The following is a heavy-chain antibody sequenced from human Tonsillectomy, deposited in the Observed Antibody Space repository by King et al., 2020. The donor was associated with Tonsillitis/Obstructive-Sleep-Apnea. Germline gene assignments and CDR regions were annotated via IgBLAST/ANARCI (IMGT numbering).Heavy chain of an antibody. D-gene: IGHD2-2*01. Sequence: QLVQSGAEVKKPGSSVKVSCKASGGTFSDYAISWLRQAPGQGLEWMGGIIPIFRTAKYAQKFQGRVTFTAAESTSTAYMGLSSLRSEDTAVYYCARGDIVVVSAARADNYYYYYMDVWGKGTTVTVSS. J-gene: IGHJ6*03. CDR1: GGTFSDYA. V-gene: IGHV1-69*12. CDR2: IIPIFRTA. CDR3: ARGDIVVVSAARADNYYYYYMDV.